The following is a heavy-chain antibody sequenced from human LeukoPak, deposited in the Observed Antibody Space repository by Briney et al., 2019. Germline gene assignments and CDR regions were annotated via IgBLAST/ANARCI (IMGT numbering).Heavy chain of an antibody. Sequence: PSETLSLTCTVSGGSISSYYWSWIRQPPGKGLEWIGYIYYSGSTNYNPSLKSRVTISVDTSKNQFSLKLSSVTAADTAVYYCARGAPVEMATTYYFEYWGQGTLVTVSS. J-gene: IGHJ4*02. CDR3: ARGAPVEMATTYYFEY. CDR2: IYYSGST. V-gene: IGHV4-59*01. D-gene: IGHD5-24*01. CDR1: GGSISSYY.